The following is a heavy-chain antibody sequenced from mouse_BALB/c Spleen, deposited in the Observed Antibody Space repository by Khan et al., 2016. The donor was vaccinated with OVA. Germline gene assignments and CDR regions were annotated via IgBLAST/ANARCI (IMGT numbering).Heavy chain of an antibody. V-gene: IGHV5-4*02. CDR2: ISDGGSYT. D-gene: IGHD1-1*02. CDR3: ARAGYGGFAY. Sequence: EVELVESGGGLVKPGGSLKVSCAASGFTFSDYYMYWVRQTPEKRLEWVATISDGGSYTYYPDSVKGRFTISRDNAKNNLYLQMSSLKSEDTALYYGARAGYGGFAYWGQGTLVTVSA. J-gene: IGHJ3*01. CDR1: GFTFSDYY.